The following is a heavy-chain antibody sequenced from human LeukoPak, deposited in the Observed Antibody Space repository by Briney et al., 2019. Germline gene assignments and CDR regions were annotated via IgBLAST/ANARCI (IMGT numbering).Heavy chain of an antibody. CDR2: ISGSGGST. Sequence: GGSLRLSCTASGFTFGDYAMSWVRQAPGKGLEWVSAISGSGGSTYYADSVKGRFTISRDNSKNTLYLQMNSLRAEDTAVYYCAKGDSGKLELALFDYWGQGTLVTVSS. D-gene: IGHD1-7*01. CDR3: AKGDSGKLELALFDY. CDR1: GFTFGDYA. J-gene: IGHJ4*02. V-gene: IGHV3-23*01.